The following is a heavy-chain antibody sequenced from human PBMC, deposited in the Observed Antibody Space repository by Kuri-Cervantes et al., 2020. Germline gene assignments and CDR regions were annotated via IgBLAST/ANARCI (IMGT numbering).Heavy chain of an antibody. D-gene: IGHD5-12*01. V-gene: IGHV1-2*04. CDR1: GYTFTSYD. Sequence: ASVKVSCKASGYTFTSYDINWVRQATGQGLEWMGWMNPNSGGTNYAQKFQGWVTMTRDTSISTAYMELSRLRSDDTAVYYCARGLGSGYDWASYYFDYWGQGTLVTVSS. CDR3: ARGLGSGYDWASYYFDY. J-gene: IGHJ4*02. CDR2: MNPNSGGT.